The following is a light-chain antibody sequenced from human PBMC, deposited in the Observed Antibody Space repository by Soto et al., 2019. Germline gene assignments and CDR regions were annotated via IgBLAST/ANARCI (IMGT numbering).Light chain of an antibody. CDR3: QQSYSTPPT. J-gene: IGKJ4*01. V-gene: IGKV1-39*01. Sequence: DIQMTQSPSSLTASVGDSVTITCQASQDITNYLNWYQQKPGKAPKLLIYDASNLEPGVPSRFSGRGSGADFTLTISSLQPEDFATYYCQQSYSTPPTFGGGTKVDIK. CDR1: QDITNY. CDR2: DAS.